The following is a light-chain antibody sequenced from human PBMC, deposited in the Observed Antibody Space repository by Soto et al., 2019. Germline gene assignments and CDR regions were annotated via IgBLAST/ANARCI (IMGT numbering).Light chain of an antibody. V-gene: IGLV4-69*01. CDR3: QTWGTGIQV. Sequence: QLVLTQSPSASASLGASVKLTCTLSSGHNSYAIAWHQQQPEKGPRYLMKLNSDGSHSKGDGIPDRFSGSSSGAERYLTISSLQSEDEADYCCQTWGTGIQVFGTGTKLTVL. CDR1: SGHNSYA. CDR2: LNSDGSH. J-gene: IGLJ1*01.